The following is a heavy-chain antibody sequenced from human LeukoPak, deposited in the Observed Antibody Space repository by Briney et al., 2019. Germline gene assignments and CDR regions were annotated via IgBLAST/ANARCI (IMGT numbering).Heavy chain of an antibody. CDR3: VVYVWGAHFDY. D-gene: IGHD3-16*01. CDR1: VYTFTGYY. Sequence: ASVKVSCKASVYTFTGYYMHWVRQAPGQGLEWMGWISPNSGGTNYAQKFQGRVTMTRDTSISTAYMELSRLRSDDTAVYYCVVYVWGAHFDYWGQGTLVTVSS. J-gene: IGHJ4*02. V-gene: IGHV1-2*02. CDR2: ISPNSGGT.